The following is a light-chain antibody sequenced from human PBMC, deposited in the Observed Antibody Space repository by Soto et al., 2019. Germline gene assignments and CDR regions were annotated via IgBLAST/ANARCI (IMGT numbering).Light chain of an antibody. CDR3: NSYAGRNLYV. V-gene: IGLV2-23*01. Sequence: QSALTQPASVSGSPGQSITISCTGTSSDVGGYNLVSWYQQHPGKAPKLMIYEGSQWPSGVSTRFSGSKSGNTASLTISGLQAEDEADYYCNSYAGRNLYVFGTGTKLTVL. J-gene: IGLJ1*01. CDR2: EGS. CDR1: SSDVGGYNL.